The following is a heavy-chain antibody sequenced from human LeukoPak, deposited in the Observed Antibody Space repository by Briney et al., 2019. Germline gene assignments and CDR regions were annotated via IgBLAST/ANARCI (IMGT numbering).Heavy chain of an antibody. V-gene: IGHV4-34*01. CDR3: ARGQGGDAFDI. Sequence: SETLSLTCAVYGGSFSGYYWSWIRQPPGKGLEWIGEINHSRGTNYKPSLKSRVTMSPDTSKNQLPLNLSSVTAADTALYYCARGQGGDAFDIWGQGTMVTVSS. D-gene: IGHD1-26*01. J-gene: IGHJ3*02. CDR1: GGSFSGYY. CDR2: INHSRGT.